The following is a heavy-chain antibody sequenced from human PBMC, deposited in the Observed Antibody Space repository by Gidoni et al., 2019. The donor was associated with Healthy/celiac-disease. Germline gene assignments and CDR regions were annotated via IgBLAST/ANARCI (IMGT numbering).Heavy chain of an antibody. V-gene: IGHV3-7*01. D-gene: IGHD2-2*01. Sequence: EVQLVEPGGGLVQHGASLRLSCAASRFTFRSYWMSWVRQAPGKGLESVANIKQDGSEKYYVDSVKGRFTISRDNAKNSLDLQVNSLRAEDTAVYYCARDQRGDLDYWGQGTLVTVSS. CDR1: RFTFRSYW. CDR3: ARDQRGDLDY. J-gene: IGHJ4*02. CDR2: IKQDGSEK.